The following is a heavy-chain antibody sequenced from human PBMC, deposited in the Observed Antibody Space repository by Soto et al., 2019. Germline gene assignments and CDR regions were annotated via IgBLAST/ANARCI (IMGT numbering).Heavy chain of an antibody. CDR1: GYTFTSYA. D-gene: IGHD6-13*01. J-gene: IGHJ4*02. CDR2: INAGNGNT. CDR3: ARRIAAAGRDY. V-gene: IGHV1-3*01. Sequence: QVQLVQSGAEVKKPGASVKVSCKASGYTFTSYAMHWVRQAPGQRLEWMGWINAGNGNTKYSQKFQGRVTITRDTSASTAYMELSTLRSEDTAVYYCARRIAAAGRDYWGQGTMVTVSS.